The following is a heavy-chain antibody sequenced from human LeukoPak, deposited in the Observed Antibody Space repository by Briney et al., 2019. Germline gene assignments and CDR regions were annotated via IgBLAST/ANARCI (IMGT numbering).Heavy chain of an antibody. CDR1: GFTFSNYA. D-gene: IGHD2-2*01. Sequence: GGSLRLSCAASGFTFSNYAMHWVRQAPGKGLEWVAVISYDGSNKYYADSVKGRFTISRDNSKNTLYLQINSLRAEDTAVYYCARVVCSSASCPSDFDYWGQGTLVTVSS. CDR3: ARVVCSSASCPSDFDY. J-gene: IGHJ4*02. V-gene: IGHV3-30-3*01. CDR2: ISYDGSNK.